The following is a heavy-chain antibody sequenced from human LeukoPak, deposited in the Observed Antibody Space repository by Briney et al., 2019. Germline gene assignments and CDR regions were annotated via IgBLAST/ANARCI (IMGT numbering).Heavy chain of an antibody. CDR2: IRYDGSNK. D-gene: IGHD3-22*01. Sequence: PGGSLRLSCAASGFTFSSYGMHWVRQAPGKGLEWVAFIRYDGSNKYYADSVKGRFTISRDNSKNTLYLQMNSLRAEDTAVYYCAKPSHYYDSSGCFDYWGQGTLVTVSS. CDR3: AKPSHYYDSSGCFDY. J-gene: IGHJ4*02. V-gene: IGHV3-30*02. CDR1: GFTFSSYG.